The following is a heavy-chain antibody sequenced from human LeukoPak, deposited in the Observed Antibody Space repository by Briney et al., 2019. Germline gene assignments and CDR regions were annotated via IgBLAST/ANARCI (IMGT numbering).Heavy chain of an antibody. CDR2: ISYDGSNK. Sequence: PGGSLRLSCAASGFTFSSYAMYWVRQAPGKGLEWVAVISYDGSNKYYADSVKGRFTISRDNSKNTLYLQMNSLRAEDTAVYYCARSIVVVPAALQVGSRLPWDYYYYGMDVWGQGTTVTVSS. V-gene: IGHV3-30-3*01. CDR1: GFTFSSYA. J-gene: IGHJ6*02. D-gene: IGHD2-2*01. CDR3: ARSIVVVPAALQVGSRLPWDYYYYGMDV.